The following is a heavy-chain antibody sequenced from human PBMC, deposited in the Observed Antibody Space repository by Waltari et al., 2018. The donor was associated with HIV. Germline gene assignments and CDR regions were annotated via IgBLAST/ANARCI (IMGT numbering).Heavy chain of an antibody. D-gene: IGHD5-12*01. CDR2: IKQEGSEK. V-gene: IGHV3-7*01. Sequence: EVQLVESGGGLVQPGGSLRLSCPASGFTFRSYWMGRVRQAPGKGLEWVANIKQEGSEKYYVDSVKGRFTISRDNAKNSLYLQMNSLRAQDTAVYYCARDHSPATFDYWGQGTLVTVSS. J-gene: IGHJ4*02. CDR3: ARDHSPATFDY. CDR1: GFTFRSYW.